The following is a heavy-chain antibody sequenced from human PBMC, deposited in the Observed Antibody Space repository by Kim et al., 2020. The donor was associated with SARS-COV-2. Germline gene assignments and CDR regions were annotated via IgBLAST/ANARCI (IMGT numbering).Heavy chain of an antibody. CDR3: AKVSRGGGWPHNFDY. V-gene: IGHV3-43*02. CDR2: ISGDGDST. D-gene: IGHD6-19*01. CDR1: GFTFDDYA. Sequence: GGSLRLSCAASGFTFDDYAMHWVRQAPGKSLEWVSLISGDGDSTSYADSVKGRFTISRDNSKNSLYLQMNSLRNEDTALYYCAKVSRGGGWPHNFDYWG. J-gene: IGHJ4*01.